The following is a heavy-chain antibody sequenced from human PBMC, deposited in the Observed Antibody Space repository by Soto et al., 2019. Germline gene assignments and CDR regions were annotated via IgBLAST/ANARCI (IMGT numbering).Heavy chain of an antibody. J-gene: IGHJ4*02. CDR2: IKQDGSEK. Sequence: EVKVVESGGDLVQPGGSLRLPCAASGFIFSNYWMSWVRQAPGKGLEWVANIKQDGSEKYYVDSVKGRFTISRDNAKNSLYLQMNSLRAEDTAIYYCARRGAGFGFWGQGTLVTVSS. V-gene: IGHV3-7*01. CDR1: GFIFSNYW. D-gene: IGHD3-16*01. CDR3: ARRGAGFGF.